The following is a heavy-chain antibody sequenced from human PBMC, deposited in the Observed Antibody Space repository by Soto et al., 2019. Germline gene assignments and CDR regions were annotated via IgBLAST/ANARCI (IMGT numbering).Heavy chain of an antibody. CDR3: VRDSTAP. Sequence: EVQLVVSGGGLVKPGGSLRLSCAASGFTFRIYNMNWVRQAPGKGLEWVSSISSDSSYINYAEPVKGRFTISRDNARNSLFLQMNSLRVEDTAVYYCVRDSTAPWGQGTLVTVSS. J-gene: IGHJ1*01. V-gene: IGHV3-21*01. CDR2: ISSDSSYI. CDR1: GFTFRIYN.